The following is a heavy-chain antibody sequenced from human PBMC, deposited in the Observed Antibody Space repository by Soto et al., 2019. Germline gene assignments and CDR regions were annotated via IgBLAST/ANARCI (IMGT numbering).Heavy chain of an antibody. CDR1: GFTFRSFT. CDR2: ISSNSAYI. CDR3: TRDASRDSSARGWFDP. Sequence: VGSLRLSCASSGFTFRSFTMNCVRHSPGKGLEWVSTISSNSAYIYYTDALRGRFTISRDNAKNSLHLQTNSLRAEDTAVYYCTRDASRDSSARGWFDPLGPGTLDTVS. D-gene: IGHD6-13*01. J-gene: IGHJ5*02. V-gene: IGHV3-21*01.